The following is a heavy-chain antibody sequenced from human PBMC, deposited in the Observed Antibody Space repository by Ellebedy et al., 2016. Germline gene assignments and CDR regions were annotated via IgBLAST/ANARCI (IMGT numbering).Heavy chain of an antibody. CDR1: GFSFSSYA. CDR2: ITGDAEST. J-gene: IGHJ3*02. D-gene: IGHD2-15*01. Sequence: GGSLRLXXTASGFSFSSYAMGWVRQAPGKGLEWVSGITGDAESTYSVDSVKGRLSISRDNSKNTVDLQFNSLRADDTAMYYCVRADDLYDAFDIWGQGTMLTVSS. CDR3: VRADDLYDAFDI. V-gene: IGHV3-23*01.